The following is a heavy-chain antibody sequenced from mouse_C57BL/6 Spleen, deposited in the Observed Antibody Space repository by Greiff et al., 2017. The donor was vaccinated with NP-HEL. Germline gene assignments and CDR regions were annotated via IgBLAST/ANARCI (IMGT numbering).Heavy chain of an antibody. D-gene: IGHD1-1*01. J-gene: IGHJ1*03. CDR2: IDPANGNT. V-gene: IGHV14-3*01. CDR1: GFNIKNTY. Sequence: VQLKESVAELVRPGASVKLSCTASGFNIKNTYMHWVKQRPEQGLEWIGRIDPANGNTKYAPKFQGKATITADTSSNTAYLQLSSLTSEDTAIYYCAREPPIYYYGSSPFWYFDVWGTGTTVTVSS. CDR3: AREPPIYYYGSSPFWYFDV.